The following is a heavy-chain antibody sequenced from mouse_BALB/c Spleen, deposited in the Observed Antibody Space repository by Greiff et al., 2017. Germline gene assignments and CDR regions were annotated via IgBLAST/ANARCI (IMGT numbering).Heavy chain of an antibody. D-gene: IGHD2-4*01. J-gene: IGHJ3*01. Sequence: QLQQSGAELARPGASVKMSCKASGYTFTSYTMHWVKQRPGQGLEWIGYINPSSGYTNYNQKFKDKATLTADKSSSTAYMQLSSLTSEDSAVYYCARSDDYDVWFAYWGQGTLVTVSA. V-gene: IGHV1-4*01. CDR1: GYTFTSYT. CDR2: INPSSGYT. CDR3: ARSDDYDVWFAY.